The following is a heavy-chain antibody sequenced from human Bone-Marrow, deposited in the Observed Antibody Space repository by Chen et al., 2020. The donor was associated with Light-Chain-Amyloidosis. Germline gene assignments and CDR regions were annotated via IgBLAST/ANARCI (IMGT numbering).Heavy chain of an antibody. CDR2: ISGSGGSR. J-gene: IGHJ3*02. D-gene: IGHD3-9*01. CDR3: AKDISYDDILPGYPADAFDI. Sequence: EVQLVESGGGLLQRGGSLRLSCAASGFAFSSYAMSWVRQAPGKGLAWVATISGSGGSRYYGASVKGRLTISRDNSKNALFEQMNSLRAEDTAVYYCAKDISYDDILPGYPADAFDIWGQGTMVTVSS. CDR1: GFAFSSYA. V-gene: IGHV3-23*04.